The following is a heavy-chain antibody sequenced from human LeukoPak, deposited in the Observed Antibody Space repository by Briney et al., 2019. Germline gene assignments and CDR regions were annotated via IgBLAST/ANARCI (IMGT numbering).Heavy chain of an antibody. Sequence: GGSLKISCKDSGYSFTSYWIGWVRQMPGKGLEWVGIIYPGDSDTRYSPSFQGQVTISADKSISTAYLQWSSLKASDTAMYYCARQVDTAFDIWGQGTMVTVSS. V-gene: IGHV5-51*01. CDR2: IYPGDSDT. CDR1: GYSFTSYW. D-gene: IGHD5-18*01. J-gene: IGHJ3*02. CDR3: ARQVDTAFDI.